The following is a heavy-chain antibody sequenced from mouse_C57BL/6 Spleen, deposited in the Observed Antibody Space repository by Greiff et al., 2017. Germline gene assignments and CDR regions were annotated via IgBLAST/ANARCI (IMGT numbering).Heavy chain of an antibody. V-gene: IGHV1-80*01. CDR3: ARGGYYGSSNAMDY. CDR2: IYPGDGDT. D-gene: IGHD1-1*01. CDR1: GYAFSSYW. J-gene: IGHJ2*01. Sequence: VQLQQSGAELVKPGASVKISCKASGYAFSSYWMNWVKQRPGKGLEWIGQIYPGDGDTNYNGKFKGKATLTADKSSSTAYMQLSSLTSEDSAVYFCARGGYYGSSNAMDYWGQGTTLTVSS.